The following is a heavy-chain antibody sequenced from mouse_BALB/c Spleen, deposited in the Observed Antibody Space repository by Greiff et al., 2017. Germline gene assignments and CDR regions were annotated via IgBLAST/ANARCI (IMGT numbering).Heavy chain of an antibody. CDR2: ISSGSSTI. Sequence: EVKVVESGGGLVQPGGSRKLSCAASGFTFSSFGMHWVRQAPEKGLEWVAYISSGSSTIYYADTVKGRFTISRDNPKNTLFLQMTSLRSEDTAMYYCARSSRAPYYAMDYWGQGTSVTVSS. D-gene: IGHD1-1*01. CDR3: ARSSRAPYYAMDY. J-gene: IGHJ4*01. V-gene: IGHV5-17*02. CDR1: GFTFSSFG.